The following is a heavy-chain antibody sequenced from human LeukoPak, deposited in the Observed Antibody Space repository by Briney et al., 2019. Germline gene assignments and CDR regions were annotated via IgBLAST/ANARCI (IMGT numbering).Heavy chain of an antibody. CDR3: ARAGGTYYGIAFDI. CDR2: IDSGGYST. D-gene: IGHD1-26*01. J-gene: IGHJ3*02. Sequence: GGSLRLSCAASRFTFNTYWMHWVRQAPGKGLVWVSRIDSGGYSTAYADFVKGRFTISRDNAKNSLYLQMNSLRAEDTAVYYCARAGGTYYGIAFDIWGQGTMVTVSS. CDR1: RFTFNTYW. V-gene: IGHV3-74*01.